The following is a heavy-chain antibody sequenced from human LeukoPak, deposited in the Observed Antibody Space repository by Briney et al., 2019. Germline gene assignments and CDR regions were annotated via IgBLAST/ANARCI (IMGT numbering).Heavy chain of an antibody. Sequence: SETLSLTCSVSGGSISSYYWSWIRQPARKGLEWIGRNYTSGSSNYNPSLKSRVTMSVDTSKNQFSLKLSSVTAADTAVYYCARGPSYSSSWYGGGFDYWGQGTLVTVSS. J-gene: IGHJ4*02. CDR3: ARGPSYSSSWYGGGFDY. CDR1: GGSISSYY. V-gene: IGHV4-4*07. CDR2: NYTSGSS. D-gene: IGHD6-13*01.